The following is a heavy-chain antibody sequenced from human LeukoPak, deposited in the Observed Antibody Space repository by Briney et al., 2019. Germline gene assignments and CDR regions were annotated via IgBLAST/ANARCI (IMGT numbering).Heavy chain of an antibody. CDR2: ISGSGGST. CDR1: GFTFSSYA. Sequence: GGSLRLSCAASGFTFSSYAMSWVRQAPGKGLEWVSAISGSGGSTYYADSVKGRFTISRDNSKNTLYLQMNSLRAEDTAVYYCAKGGSDYDDHGYSFDYWGQGALVTASS. J-gene: IGHJ4*02. CDR3: AKGGSDYDDHGYSFDY. D-gene: IGHD1-26*01. V-gene: IGHV3-23*01.